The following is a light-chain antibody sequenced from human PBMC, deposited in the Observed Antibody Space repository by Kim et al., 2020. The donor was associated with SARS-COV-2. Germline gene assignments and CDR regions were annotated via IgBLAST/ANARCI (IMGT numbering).Light chain of an antibody. J-gene: IGKJ2*01. Sequence: LSPGERATLSGRASQSVSSSYLAWYQQKPGQAPRLLIYGASSRATGIPDRFSGSGSGTDFTLTISRLEPEDFAVYYCQQYGSSPMYTFGQGTKLEI. V-gene: IGKV3-20*01. CDR3: QQYGSSPMYT. CDR1: QSVSSSY. CDR2: GAS.